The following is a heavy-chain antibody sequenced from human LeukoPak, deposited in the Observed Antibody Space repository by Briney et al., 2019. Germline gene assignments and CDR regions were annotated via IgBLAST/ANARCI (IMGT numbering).Heavy chain of an antibody. Sequence: SQTLSLTCTVSGGSISSGSYYWSWIRQPAGKGLEWIGRIYTSGSTNYNPSLKSPVTVSVDTSKNQFSLKMSSVTAADTAVYYCARDVVVVPAALNWFDPWGQRTLVTVSS. CDR2: IYTSGST. CDR3: ARDVVVVPAALNWFDP. J-gene: IGHJ5*02. V-gene: IGHV4-61*02. D-gene: IGHD2-2*01. CDR1: GGSISSGSYY.